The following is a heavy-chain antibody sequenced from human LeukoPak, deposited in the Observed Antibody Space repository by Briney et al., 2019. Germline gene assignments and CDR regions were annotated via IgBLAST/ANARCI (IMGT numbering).Heavy chain of an antibody. D-gene: IGHD3-10*01. J-gene: IGHJ4*02. CDR3: ARVLPSKVFDY. CDR2: ISSSSSYI. V-gene: IGHV3-21*01. CDR1: GFTVSSNY. Sequence: PGGSLRLSCAASGFTVSSNYMSWVRQAPGKGLEWVSSISSSSSYIYYADSVKGRFTISRDNAKNSLYLQMNSLRAEDTAVYYCARVLPSKVFDYWGQGTLVTVSS.